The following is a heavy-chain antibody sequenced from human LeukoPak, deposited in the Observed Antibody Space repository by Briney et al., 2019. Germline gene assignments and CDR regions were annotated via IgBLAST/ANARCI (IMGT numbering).Heavy chain of an antibody. CDR1: GFTFSSYE. D-gene: IGHD2-2*01. Sequence: PWGSLRLSCAASGFTFSSYEVNWVRQAPGKGLEWVSYISSSGSTIYYADSVKGRFTISRDNAKNSLYLQMNSLRAEDTAVYYCARDGCSSTSCLDWYFDLWGRGTLVTVSS. J-gene: IGHJ2*01. V-gene: IGHV3-48*03. CDR3: ARDGCSSTSCLDWYFDL. CDR2: ISSSGSTI.